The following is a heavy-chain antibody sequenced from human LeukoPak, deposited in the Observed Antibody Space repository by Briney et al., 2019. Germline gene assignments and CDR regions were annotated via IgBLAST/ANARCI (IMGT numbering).Heavy chain of an antibody. CDR1: GYTLTELS. CDR3: ATIPRHYYDSSGYYYFDY. V-gene: IGHV1-24*01. D-gene: IGHD3-22*01. Sequence: GASVKVSRKVSGYTLTELSMHWVRQAPGKGLEWMGGFDPEDGETIYAQKFQGRVTMTEDTSTDTAYMGLSSLRSEDTAVYYCATIPRHYYDSSGYYYFDYWGQGTLVTVSS. J-gene: IGHJ4*02. CDR2: FDPEDGET.